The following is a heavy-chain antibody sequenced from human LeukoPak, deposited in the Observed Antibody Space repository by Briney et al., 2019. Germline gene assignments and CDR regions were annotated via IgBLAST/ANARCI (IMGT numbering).Heavy chain of an antibody. CDR3: ATTGGLSFFDY. CDR2: ISASGGST. Sequence: GGSLRLSCAASGFNFDAYAMHWVRQAPGKGLECVSAISASGGSTFYADSVKGRFTISRDNSKNTLYLQMNSLRAEDTAVYYCATTGGLSFFDYWGQGTLVTVSS. V-gene: IGHV3-23*01. CDR1: GFNFDAYA. D-gene: IGHD7-27*01. J-gene: IGHJ4*02.